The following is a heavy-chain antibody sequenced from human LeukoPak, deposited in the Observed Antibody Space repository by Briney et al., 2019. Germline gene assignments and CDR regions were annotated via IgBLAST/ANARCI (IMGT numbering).Heavy chain of an antibody. D-gene: IGHD4-17*01. J-gene: IGHJ4*02. V-gene: IGHV3-66*01. CDR2: IYSGGST. CDR1: GFIVSSNH. CDR3: AKETYGDYSC. Sequence: GGSLRPSCAASGFIVSSNHMTWVRQAPGKGLEWVSGIYSGGSTYYADSVKGRLTISRDNSKNTLYLQMNSLRAEDTAVYYCAKETYGDYSCWGQGTLVTVSS.